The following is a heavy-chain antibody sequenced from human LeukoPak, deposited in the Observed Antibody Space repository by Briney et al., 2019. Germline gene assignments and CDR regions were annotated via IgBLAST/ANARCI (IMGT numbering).Heavy chain of an antibody. CDR2: IKQDGSEK. D-gene: IGHD1-1*01. CDR1: GFTFSNYW. Sequence: GGPLRLSCAASGFTFSNYWMSWVRQTPGEGLEWVAEIKQDGSEKNYVDSVKGRFIISRDNTKSSLSLQMNSLRDEDTAVYYCARDKYMSGHVGSLFDPWGQGTLVIVSS. CDR3: ARDKYMSGHVGSLFDP. J-gene: IGHJ5*02. V-gene: IGHV3-7*01.